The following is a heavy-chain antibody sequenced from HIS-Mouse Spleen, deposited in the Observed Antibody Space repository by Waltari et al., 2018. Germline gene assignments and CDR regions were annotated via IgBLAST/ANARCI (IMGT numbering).Heavy chain of an antibody. CDR3: AREIPYSSSWYDWYFDL. J-gene: IGHJ2*01. CDR1: GCSISSSRSY. V-gene: IGHV4-39*07. D-gene: IGHD6-13*01. CDR2: IYYRGST. Sequence: QLQLQESGPGLVKPSEPLSLTCTVSGCSISSSRSYWGRIRQPPGKGLEWIGGIYYRGSTYYNPSLKSRVTISVDTSKNQFSLKLSSVTAADTAVYYCAREIPYSSSWYDWYFDLWGRGTLVTVSS.